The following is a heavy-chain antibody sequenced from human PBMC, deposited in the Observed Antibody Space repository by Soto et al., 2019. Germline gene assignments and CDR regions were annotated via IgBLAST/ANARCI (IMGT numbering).Heavy chain of an antibody. CDR1: GYTFTKYW. Sequence: GESLKISCRGTGYTFTKYWIGCVRQMPGKGLEWMGIIYPGDSETRYSPSFQGQVTISADKSISTAYLQWSSLKASDTAMYYCIRLYSSSSYFDYWGQGTLVTVSS. D-gene: IGHD6-6*01. CDR3: IRLYSSSSYFDY. J-gene: IGHJ4*02. CDR2: IYPGDSET. V-gene: IGHV5-51*01.